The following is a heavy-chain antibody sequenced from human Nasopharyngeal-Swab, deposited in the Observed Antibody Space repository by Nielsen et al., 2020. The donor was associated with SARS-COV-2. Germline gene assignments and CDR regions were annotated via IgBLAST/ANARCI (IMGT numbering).Heavy chain of an antibody. CDR3: ARDRGAAMAGRGWIGGVYYYGMDV. CDR2: IYYSGAT. V-gene: IGHV4-39*02. Sequence: SETLSLTCTVSGGSILSSTYYWGWIRQPPGKGLEWIGRIYYSGATYYNPPLKNRLTMSVDMSKNQFSLKLYSVTAADTAVYYCARDRGAAMAGRGWIGGVYYYGMDVWGQGTTVTVSS. D-gene: IGHD5-18*01. J-gene: IGHJ6*02. CDR1: GGSILSSTYY.